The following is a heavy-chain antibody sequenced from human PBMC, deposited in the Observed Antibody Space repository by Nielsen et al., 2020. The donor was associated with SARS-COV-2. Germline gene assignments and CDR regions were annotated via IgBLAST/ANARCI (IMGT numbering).Heavy chain of an antibody. D-gene: IGHD6-6*01. J-gene: IGHJ6*03. CDR2: ISSSSSYT. CDR3: ARAYSSSSSPDYYYYMDV. Sequence: GGSLRLSCAASGFTFSDYYMSWIRQAPGKGLEWVSYISSSSSYTNYADSVKGRFTISRDNAKNSLYLQMNSLRAEDTAVYYCARAYSSSSSPDYYYYMDVWGKGTTVTVSS. V-gene: IGHV3-11*06. CDR1: GFTFSDYY.